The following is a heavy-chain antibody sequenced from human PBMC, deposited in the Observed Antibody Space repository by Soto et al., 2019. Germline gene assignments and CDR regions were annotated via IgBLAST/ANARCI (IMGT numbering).Heavy chain of an antibody. CDR1: GFTFSSYG. CDR3: ARLPDSSGYHNWFDP. D-gene: IGHD3-22*01. J-gene: IGHJ5*02. V-gene: IGHV3-30*03. CDR2: ISYDGSNK. Sequence: GGSLRLSCAASGFTFSSYGMHWVRQAPGKGLEWVAVISYDGSNKYYADSVKGRFTISRDNSKNTLYLQMNSLRAEDTAVYYCARLPDSSGYHNWFDPWGQGTLVTVSS.